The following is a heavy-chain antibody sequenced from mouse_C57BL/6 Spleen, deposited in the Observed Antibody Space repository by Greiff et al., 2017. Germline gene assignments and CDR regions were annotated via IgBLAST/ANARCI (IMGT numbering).Heavy chain of an antibody. CDR3: ARDSSGSWFAY. J-gene: IGHJ3*01. D-gene: IGHD3-2*02. CDR2: ISDGGSYT. V-gene: IGHV5-4*01. CDR1: GFTFSSYA. Sequence: EVKLMESGGGLVKPGGSLKLSCAASGFTFSSYAMSWVRQTPEKRLEWVATISDGGSYTYYPDNVKGRFTISRDNAKNNLYLQMSHLKSEDTAMYYCARDSSGSWFAYWGQGTLVTGSA.